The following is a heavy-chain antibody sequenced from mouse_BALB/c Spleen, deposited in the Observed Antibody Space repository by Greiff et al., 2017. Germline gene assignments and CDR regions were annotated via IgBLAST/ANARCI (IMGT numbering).Heavy chain of an antibody. D-gene: IGHD3-2*01. J-gene: IGHJ4*01. CDR2: ISDGGSYT. CDR3: ARDRTARAPYAMDY. CDR1: GFTFSDYY. Sequence: VESGGGLVKPGGSLKLSCAASGFTFSDYYMYWVRQTPEKRLEWVATISDGGSYTYYPDSVKGRFTISRDNAKNNLYLQMSSLKSEDTAMYYCARDRTARAPYAMDYWGQGTSVTVAS. V-gene: IGHV5-4*02.